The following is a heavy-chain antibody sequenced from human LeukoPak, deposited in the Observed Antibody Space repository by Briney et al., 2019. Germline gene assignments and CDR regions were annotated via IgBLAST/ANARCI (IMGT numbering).Heavy chain of an antibody. CDR2: ISGSGGST. D-gene: IGHD6-19*01. V-gene: IGHV3-23*01. CDR1: GFTFSSSS. CDR3: AKGSGWYV. Sequence: GGSLRLSCAASGFTFSSSSMSWVRQAPGKGLEWVSVISGSGGSTDYADSVKGRFTISRDNSKNTLYLQMDSLRAEDTAVYYCAKGSGWYVWGQGTLVTVSS. J-gene: IGHJ4*02.